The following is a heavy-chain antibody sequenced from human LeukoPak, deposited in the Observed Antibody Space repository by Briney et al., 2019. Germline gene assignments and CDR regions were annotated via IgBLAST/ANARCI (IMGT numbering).Heavy chain of an antibody. CDR3: ARARESLLEENAFDI. Sequence: GGSLRLSCAASGFTFSSYAMSWVRQAPGKGLEWVSAISGRGGSTYYADSVKGRFTISRDNSKNTLYLQMNSLRAEDTAVYYCARARESLLEENAFDIWGQGTMVTVSS. CDR1: GFTFSSYA. V-gene: IGHV3-23*01. D-gene: IGHD2-15*01. CDR2: ISGRGGST. J-gene: IGHJ3*02.